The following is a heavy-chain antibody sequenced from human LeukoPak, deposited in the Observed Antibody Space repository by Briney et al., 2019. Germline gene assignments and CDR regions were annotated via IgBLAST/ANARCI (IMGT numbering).Heavy chain of an antibody. CDR1: GFTFSSYA. CDR3: AKDQKWESRGAVVDY. D-gene: IGHD3-10*01. CDR2: ISGSGGST. V-gene: IGHV3-23*01. Sequence: PGGSLRLSCAASGFTFSSYAMGWVRQAPGKGLEWVSAISGSGGSTYYADSVKGRFTISRDNSKNTLYLQMNSLRAEDTAVYYCAKDQKWESRGAVVDYWGQGTLVTVSS. J-gene: IGHJ4*02.